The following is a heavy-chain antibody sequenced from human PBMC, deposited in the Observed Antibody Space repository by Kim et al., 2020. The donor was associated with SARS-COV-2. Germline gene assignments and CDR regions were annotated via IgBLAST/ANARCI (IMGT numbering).Heavy chain of an antibody. D-gene: IGHD3-10*01. CDR3: AGRITMVRGVMDV. J-gene: IGHJ6*02. Sequence: NPSLKSRVTISVDTSKNQFSLKLSSVTAADTAVYYCAGRITMVRGVMDVWGQGTTVTVSS. V-gene: IGHV4-59*08.